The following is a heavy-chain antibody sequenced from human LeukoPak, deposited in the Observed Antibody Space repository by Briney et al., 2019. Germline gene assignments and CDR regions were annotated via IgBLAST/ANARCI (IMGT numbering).Heavy chain of an antibody. CDR2: IYYSGST. V-gene: IGHV4-30-4*01. Sequence: SETLSLTCTVSGGPISSGDYYWSWIRQPPGKGLEWIGYIYYSGSTYYNPSLKSRVTISVDTSKNQFSLKLSSVTAADTAVYYCARVLYEGYFDYWGQGTLVTVSS. D-gene: IGHD5/OR15-5a*01. CDR1: GGPISSGDYY. J-gene: IGHJ4*02. CDR3: ARVLYEGYFDY.